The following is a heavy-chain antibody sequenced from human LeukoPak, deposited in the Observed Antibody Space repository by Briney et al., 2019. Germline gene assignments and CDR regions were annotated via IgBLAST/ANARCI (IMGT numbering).Heavy chain of an antibody. D-gene: IGHD1-1*01. Sequence: GGSLRLSCAASGFTFSSYGMHWVRQAPGKGLEWVAVIWYDGSNKYYADSVKGRFTITRDNSKNTLYLQMNSLRGEDTAMYYCAKDAQTTLDYWGQGTLVTVSS. CDR2: IWYDGSNK. V-gene: IGHV3-30*02. CDR3: AKDAQTTLDY. CDR1: GFTFSSYG. J-gene: IGHJ4*02.